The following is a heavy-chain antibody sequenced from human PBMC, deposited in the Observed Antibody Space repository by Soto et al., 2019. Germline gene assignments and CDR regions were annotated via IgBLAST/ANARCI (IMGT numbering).Heavy chain of an antibody. CDR1: GFTFSSFA. CDR2: ISHDGRIE. Sequence: QVHLVESGGGVVQPGRSLRLSCAASGFTFSSFALHWVRQAPGEGLEWVALISHDGRIENYADSVKGRFIISRDNSKNAVYMQMDSLRLEDTGVYYCARDGLPDDFRSGGSWFDPWGQGTQVTVSS. CDR3: ARDGLPDDFRSGGSWFDP. J-gene: IGHJ5*02. V-gene: IGHV3-30-3*01. D-gene: IGHD3-3*01.